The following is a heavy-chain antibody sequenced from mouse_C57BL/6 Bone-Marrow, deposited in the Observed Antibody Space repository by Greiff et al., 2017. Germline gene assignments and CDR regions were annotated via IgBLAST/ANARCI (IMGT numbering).Heavy chain of an antibody. CDR2: IYPGAGDT. J-gene: IGHJ4*01. CDR3: ARQLRPHYYAMDY. V-gene: IGHV1-82*01. CDR1: GYAFSSSW. Sequence: QVQLQPSGPELVQPGASVTISCKASGYAFSSSWMNWVKQRPGKGLEWLGRIYPGAGDTNDNGKVKGKATLTADKSYSTAYMQHSSLTSESSAVYVCARQLRPHYYAMDYWGQGTSVTVSS. D-gene: IGHD3-2*02.